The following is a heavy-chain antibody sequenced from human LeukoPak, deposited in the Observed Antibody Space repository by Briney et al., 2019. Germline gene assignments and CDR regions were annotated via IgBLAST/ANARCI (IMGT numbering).Heavy chain of an antibody. V-gene: IGHV4-34*01. CDR2: INHSGST. Sequence: LDWIGEINHSGSTNYNPSLKSRVTISVDTSKNHFSLKLSSVTAADTAVYYCARGYYSNPDYWGQGTLVTVSS. CDR3: ARGYYSNPDY. D-gene: IGHD4-11*01. J-gene: IGHJ4*02.